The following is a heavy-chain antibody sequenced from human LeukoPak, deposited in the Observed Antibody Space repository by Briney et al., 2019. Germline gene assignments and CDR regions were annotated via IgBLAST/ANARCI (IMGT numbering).Heavy chain of an antibody. CDR1: GFTFSSYS. D-gene: IGHD2-15*01. Sequence: GGSLRLSCVASGFTFSSYSLTWVRQAPGKGLVWVSRINTDGTATTYADSVRGRFTISRDNTKNTLYLQMNSLRAEDTAVYYCARTFRGGVDYWGQGALVTVSS. V-gene: IGHV3-74*01. CDR3: ARTFRGGVDY. CDR2: INTDGTAT. J-gene: IGHJ4*02.